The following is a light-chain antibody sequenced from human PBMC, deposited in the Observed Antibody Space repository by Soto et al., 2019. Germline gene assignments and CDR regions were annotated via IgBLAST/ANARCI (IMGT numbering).Light chain of an antibody. Sequence: QSALTQPASVSASPGQSITISCTGTSSDVGGYKFVSWYQHHPGKAPKLMIYEVNNRPSGVSNRFSGSKSGNTASLTISGLQPEDADDYYCLSYTSANTRVFGGGTKLTVL. V-gene: IGLV2-14*01. CDR3: LSYTSANTRV. CDR1: SSDVGGYKF. J-gene: IGLJ3*02. CDR2: EVN.